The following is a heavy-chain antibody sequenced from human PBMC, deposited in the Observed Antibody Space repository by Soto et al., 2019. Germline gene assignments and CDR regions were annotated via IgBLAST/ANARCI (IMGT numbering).Heavy chain of an antibody. CDR1: GYTFTLDG. Sequence: ASVKVSCKYSGYTFTLDGISWVRQAPGQGLEWMGWISAYNGNTNYAQKLQGRVTMTTDTSTSTAYMELRSLRSDDTAVYYCARVKEQQLERYYFDYWGQGTLVTVSS. V-gene: IGHV1-18*01. CDR2: ISAYNGNT. J-gene: IGHJ4*02. D-gene: IGHD6-13*01. CDR3: ARVKEQQLERYYFDY.